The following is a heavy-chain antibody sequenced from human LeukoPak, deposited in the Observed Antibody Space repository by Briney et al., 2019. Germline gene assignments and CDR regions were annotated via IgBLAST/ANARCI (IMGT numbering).Heavy chain of an antibody. CDR3: ARDGALTGKYYYYYYYMDV. V-gene: IGHV1-18*01. Sequence: ASVKVSCKASGYTFTSYGISWVRQAPGQGLEWMGWISAYNGNTNYAQKFQGRVTMTRDTSISTAYMELSRLRSDDTAVYYCARDGALTGKYYYYYYYMDVWGKGTTVTVSS. CDR1: GYTFTSYG. D-gene: IGHD1-20*01. CDR2: ISAYNGNT. J-gene: IGHJ6*03.